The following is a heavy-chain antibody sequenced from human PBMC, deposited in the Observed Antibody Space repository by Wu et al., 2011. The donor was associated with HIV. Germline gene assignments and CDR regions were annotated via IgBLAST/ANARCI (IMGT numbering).Heavy chain of an antibody. CDR3: ASAVYSGSHGAFDF. J-gene: IGHJ3*01. D-gene: IGHD1-26*01. Sequence: GRFIISRDNSKNTMYLQMNSLTPEDTAVYYCASAVYSGSHGAFDFWGQGTKVIVSA. V-gene: IGHV3-30*01.